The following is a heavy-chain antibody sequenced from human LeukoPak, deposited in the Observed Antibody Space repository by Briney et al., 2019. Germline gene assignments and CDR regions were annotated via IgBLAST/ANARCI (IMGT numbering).Heavy chain of an antibody. CDR3: ARDRYSSSWYGQFDY. Sequence: SETLSLTCTVSGGSISSSSYYWGWIRQPPGKGLEWIGRIYYSGSTYYNPSLKSRVTISVDTSKNQFSLKLSSVTAADTAVYYCARDRYSSSWYGQFDYWGQGTLVTVSS. V-gene: IGHV4-39*07. D-gene: IGHD6-13*01. J-gene: IGHJ4*02. CDR1: GGSISSSSYY. CDR2: IYYSGST.